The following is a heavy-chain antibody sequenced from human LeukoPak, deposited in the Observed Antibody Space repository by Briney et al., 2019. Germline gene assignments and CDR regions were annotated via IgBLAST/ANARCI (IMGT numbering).Heavy chain of an antibody. CDR1: GGTFSSYA. Sequence: SVKVSCKASGGTFSSYAMSWVRQAPGQGLEWMGGIIPIFGTANYAQKFQGRVTITTDESTSTAYMELSSLRSEDTAVYYCARVEYYYGSGSGYHYYYYMDVWGKGTTVTVSS. D-gene: IGHD3-10*01. CDR3: ARVEYYYGSGSGYHYYYYMDV. V-gene: IGHV1-69*05. CDR2: IIPIFGTA. J-gene: IGHJ6*03.